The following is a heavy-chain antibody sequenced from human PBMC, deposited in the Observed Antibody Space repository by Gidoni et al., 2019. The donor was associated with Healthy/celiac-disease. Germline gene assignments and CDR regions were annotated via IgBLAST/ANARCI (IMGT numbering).Heavy chain of an antibody. D-gene: IGHD3-22*01. CDR2: ISGSGGST. CDR3: AKVAGGDYYDSSGYYLSSAFDI. J-gene: IGHJ3*02. V-gene: IGHV3-23*01. CDR1: GFPFSSYA. Sequence: EVQLLESGGGLVQPGGSLRLSCAASGFPFSSYAMSWVRQAPGKGLEWVSAISGSGGSTYYADSVKGRFTISRDNSKNTLYLQMNSLRAEDTAVYYCAKVAGGDYYDSSGYYLSSAFDIWGQGTMVTVSS.